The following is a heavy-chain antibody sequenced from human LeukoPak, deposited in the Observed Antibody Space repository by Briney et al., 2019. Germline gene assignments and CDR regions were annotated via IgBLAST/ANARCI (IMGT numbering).Heavy chain of an antibody. CDR1: GFTFSSYS. CDR2: ISSSSYI. D-gene: IGHD1-26*01. J-gene: IGHJ3*02. CDR3: ARALPSPLYSGSYADAFDI. Sequence: PGGSLRLSCAASGFTFSSYSMNWVRQAPGKGLEWVSSISSSSYIYYADSVKGRFTIFRDNAKNSLYLQMNSLRAEDTAVYYCARALPSPLYSGSYADAFDIWGQGTMVTVSS. V-gene: IGHV3-21*01.